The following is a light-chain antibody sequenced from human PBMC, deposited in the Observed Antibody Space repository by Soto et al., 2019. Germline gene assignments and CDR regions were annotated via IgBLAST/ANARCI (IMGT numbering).Light chain of an antibody. J-gene: IGKJ1*01. CDR3: QQCSFSPRT. CDR1: QSLNARY. CDR2: DAS. Sequence: EIVLTQSPGTLSLSPGERATLSCRASQSLNARYLAWYQVKPGQAPRLLIYDASIRADGIPDRFGGSGSETDFTLTISRLEPEDSAVYYCQQCSFSPRTFGQGTKVDIK. V-gene: IGKV3-20*01.